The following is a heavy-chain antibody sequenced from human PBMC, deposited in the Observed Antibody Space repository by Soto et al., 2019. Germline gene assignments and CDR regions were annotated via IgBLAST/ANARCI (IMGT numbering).Heavy chain of an antibody. D-gene: IGHD3-16*01. J-gene: IGHJ4*02. V-gene: IGHV4-59*08. CDR2: IYYSGNT. Sequence: QVQLQESGPGLVKPSETLSLTCTVSGGTISSWYWSWIRQTPGKGLEWIGYIYYSGNTNCNPSLKSRVTISVDTAKNQFSLKLSSVTAADTAVYYCARRYVSAIDYWGQGTLVTVSS. CDR1: GGTISSWY. CDR3: ARRYVSAIDY.